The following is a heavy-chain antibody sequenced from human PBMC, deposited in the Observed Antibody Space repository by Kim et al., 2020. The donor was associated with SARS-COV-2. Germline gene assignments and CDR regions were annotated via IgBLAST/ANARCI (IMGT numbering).Heavy chain of an antibody. CDR1: GGSISSSNW. CDR2: IYHSGST. CDR3: ARVIAEYGMDV. D-gene: IGHD6-13*01. V-gene: IGHV4-4*02. Sequence: SETLSLTCAVSGGSISSSNWWSWVRQPPGKGLEWIGEIYHSGSTNYNPSLKSRVTISVDKSNNQFSLKLSSVTVADTAVYYCARVIAEYGMDVWGQGTTVTVSS. J-gene: IGHJ6*02.